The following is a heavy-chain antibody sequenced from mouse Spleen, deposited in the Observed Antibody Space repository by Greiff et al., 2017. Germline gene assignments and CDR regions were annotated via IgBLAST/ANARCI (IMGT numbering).Heavy chain of an antibody. J-gene: IGHJ1*01. CDR2: IWSGGST. CDR1: GFSLTSYG. V-gene: IGHV2-2*02. D-gene: IGHD2-14*01. Sequence: VKLVESGPGLVQPSQSLSITCTVSGFSLTSYGVHWVRQSPGKGLEWLGVIWSGGSTDYNAAFISRLSISKDNSKSQVFFKMNSLQANDTAIYYCARVYRCDGYWYFDVWGAGTTVTVSS. CDR3: ARVYRCDGYWYFDV.